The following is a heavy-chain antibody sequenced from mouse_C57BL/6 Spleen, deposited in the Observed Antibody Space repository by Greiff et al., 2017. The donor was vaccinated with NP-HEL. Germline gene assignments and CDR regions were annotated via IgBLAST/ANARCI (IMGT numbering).Heavy chain of an antibody. CDR3: ARTWDLAY. V-gene: IGHV3-6*01. Sequence: EVQLQQSGPGLVKPSQSLSLTCSVTGYSITSGYYWNWIRQFPGNKLEWMGYISYDGSNNYNPSLKNRISITRDTSKNQFFLKLNSVTTEDTATYYCARTWDLAYWGQGTLVTVSA. CDR1: GYSITSGYY. CDR2: ISYDGSN. J-gene: IGHJ3*01. D-gene: IGHD4-1*01.